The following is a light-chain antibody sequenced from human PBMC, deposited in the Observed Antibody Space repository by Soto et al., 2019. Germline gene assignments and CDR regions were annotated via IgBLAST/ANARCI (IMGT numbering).Light chain of an antibody. CDR2: EGS. J-gene: IGLJ2*01. V-gene: IGLV2-23*03. CDR1: SSDVGSYNL. Sequence: QSALTQPASVSGSPGQSITISCTGTSSDVGSYNLVSWYQQHPGKAPKLMIYEGSKRPSGVSNRFSGSKSGNTASLTISGLQADDEADYYCCSYAGSSTFVFGGGTTLTVL. CDR3: CSYAGSSTFV.